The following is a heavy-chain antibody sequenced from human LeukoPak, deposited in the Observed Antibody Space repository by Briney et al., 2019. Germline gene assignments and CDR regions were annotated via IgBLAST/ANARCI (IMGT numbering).Heavy chain of an antibody. CDR1: GGSISSYY. V-gene: IGHV4-59*12. CDR3: ARVQESQIDYYFDY. J-gene: IGHJ4*02. CDR2: IYYSGST. D-gene: IGHD3-9*01. Sequence: SETLSLTCTVSGGSISSYYWSWIRQPPGKGLEWIGYIYYSGSTNYNPSLKSRVTISVDKSKNQFSLKLSSVTAADTAVYYCARVQESQIDYYFDYWGQGTLVTVSS.